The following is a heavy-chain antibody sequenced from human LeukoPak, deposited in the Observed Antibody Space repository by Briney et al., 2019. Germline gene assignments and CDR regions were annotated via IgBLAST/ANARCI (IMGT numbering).Heavy chain of an antibody. CDR3: ARDAVLRFLDHHGWFDP. V-gene: IGHV1-46*01. Sequence: ASVKVSCKASGYTFTSYYMHWVRQAPGQGLAWMGIINPSGGSTSYAQKFQGRVTMTRDTSTSTVHMELSSLRSEDTAVYYCARDAVLRFLDHHGWFDPWGQGTLVTVSS. CDR1: GYTFTSYY. J-gene: IGHJ5*02. CDR2: INPSGGST. D-gene: IGHD3-3*01.